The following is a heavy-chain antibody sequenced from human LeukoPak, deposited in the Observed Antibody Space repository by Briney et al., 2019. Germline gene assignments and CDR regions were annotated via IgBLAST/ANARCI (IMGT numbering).Heavy chain of an antibody. CDR2: TYYSGST. CDR1: GESISGFY. V-gene: IGHV4-59*12. J-gene: IGHJ3*02. Sequence: SETLSLTCTVSGESISGFYWNWIRQPPGKGLEWIGYTYYSGSTNYNPSLKSRVTISVDTSKNQFSLKLSSVTAADTAVYYCAREPSRGLYYDSRNDAFDIWGQGTMVTVSS. CDR3: AREPSRGLYYDSRNDAFDI. D-gene: IGHD3-22*01.